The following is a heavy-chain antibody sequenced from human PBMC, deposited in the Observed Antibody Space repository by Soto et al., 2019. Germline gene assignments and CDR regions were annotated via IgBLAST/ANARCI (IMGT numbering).Heavy chain of an antibody. V-gene: IGHV3-74*01. J-gene: IGHJ6*02. CDR3: AREVSHGYVLRGMDV. CDR2: INSDGSSI. D-gene: IGHD5-18*01. Sequence: EVQLVESGGGLVQPGGSVRLSCAASKFTITSYWMHWVRQAPGKGLVGVSRINSDGSSIGYADAVKGRFTISRDNAKNTLYLQMNSLRVEDTAVYYCAREVSHGYVLRGMDVWGQGTTVTVFS. CDR1: KFTITSYW.